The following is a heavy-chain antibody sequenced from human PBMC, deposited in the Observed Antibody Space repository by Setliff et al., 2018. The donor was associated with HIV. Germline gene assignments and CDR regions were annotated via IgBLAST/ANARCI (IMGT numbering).Heavy chain of an antibody. CDR1: GYTFTGYY. V-gene: IGHV1-2*06. J-gene: IGHJ1*01. CDR2: INPNSGGT. CDR3: ARKSDYYDSSGPLFEYFQH. D-gene: IGHD3-22*01. Sequence: ASVKVSCKASGYTFTGYYMHWVRQAPGQGLEWMGRINPNSGGTNYAQKFQGRVTMTRDTSISTAYMELSRLRSDDTAVYYCARKSDYYDSSGPLFEYFQHWGQGTLVTVSS.